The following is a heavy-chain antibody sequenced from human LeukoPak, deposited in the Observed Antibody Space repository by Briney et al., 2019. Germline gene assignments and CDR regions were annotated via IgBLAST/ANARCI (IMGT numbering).Heavy chain of an antibody. J-gene: IGHJ5*02. D-gene: IGHD3-3*01. CDR1: GYTFTGYY. Sequence: VASVKVSCKASGYTFTGYYMHWVRQAPGQGLEWMGWINPNSGGTNYAQKFQGRVTMTKDTSISTAYMELSRLRSDDTAVYYCARAPSILSIFGVVIISWFDPWGQGTLVTVSS. V-gene: IGHV1-2*02. CDR3: ARAPSILSIFGVVIISWFDP. CDR2: INPNSGGT.